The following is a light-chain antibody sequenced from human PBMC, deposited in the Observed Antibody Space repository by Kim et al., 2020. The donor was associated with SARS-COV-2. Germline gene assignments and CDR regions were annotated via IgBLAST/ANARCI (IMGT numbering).Light chain of an antibody. CDR1: RGVSTD. CDR2: AAS. V-gene: IGKV1-17*03. J-gene: IGKJ1*01. Sequence: DIQMTQSPSAMSASVGDRVTITCRASRGVSTDLAWFQQKPGKDPKRLIYAASSLRSGVPSRFSGSGLETEFTLTISSLQPEDFATYYCLQHNDHHWTFGQGTKVEIK. CDR3: LQHNDHHWT.